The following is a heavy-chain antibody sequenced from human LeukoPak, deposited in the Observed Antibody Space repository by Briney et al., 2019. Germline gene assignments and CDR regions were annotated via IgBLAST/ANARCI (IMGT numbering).Heavy chain of an antibody. CDR2: IIPIFGTA. D-gene: IGHD3-10*01. CDR1: GYTFSSYA. Sequence: ASVKVSCKASGYTFSSYAISWVRQAPGQGLEWMGRIIPIFGTANYAQKFQGRVTITTDESTSTAYMELSSLRSEDTAVYYCASGHIGFDYWGQGTLVTVSS. CDR3: ASGHIGFDY. V-gene: IGHV1-69*05. J-gene: IGHJ4*02.